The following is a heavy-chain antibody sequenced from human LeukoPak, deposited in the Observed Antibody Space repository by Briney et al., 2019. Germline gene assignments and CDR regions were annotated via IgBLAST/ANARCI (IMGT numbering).Heavy chain of an antibody. Sequence: GGSLTLSCAASGFPFSGYWMIWVRQAPGRGGVGVATIKEDGSEAYFRDSVKGRFAISRDNAKNSLYLQMNSLSGEDTAVCYCARGGANRFDYWGQGTLVTVSS. CDR1: GFPFSGYW. D-gene: IGHD3-16*01. CDR3: ARGGANRFDY. V-gene: IGHV3-7*03. J-gene: IGHJ4*02. CDR2: IKEDGSEA.